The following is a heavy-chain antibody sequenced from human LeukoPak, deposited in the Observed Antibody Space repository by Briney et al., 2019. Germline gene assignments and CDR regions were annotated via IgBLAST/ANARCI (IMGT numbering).Heavy chain of an antibody. CDR3: ARDYSSGWHGSKGAFDI. V-gene: IGHV4-4*02. CDR1: GGSISSSNW. D-gene: IGHD6-25*01. Sequence: SGTLSLTCAVSGGSISSSNWWSWVRQPPGKGLEWIGEIYHSGSTNYNPSLKSRVTISVDKSKNQFSLKLSSVTAADTAVYYCARDYSSGWHGSKGAFDIWGQGTMVTVSS. CDR2: IYHSGST. J-gene: IGHJ3*02.